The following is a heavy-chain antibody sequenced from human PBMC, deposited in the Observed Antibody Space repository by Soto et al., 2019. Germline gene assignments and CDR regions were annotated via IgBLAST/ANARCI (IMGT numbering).Heavy chain of an antibody. CDR1: GGSISSGGYY. Sequence: QVQLQESGPGLVKPSQTLSLTCTVSGGSISSGGYYWSWIRQHPGKGLEWIGYIYYSGSTYYNPSLKSRVTISVDTSKNQFSLKLSSVTAADTAVYYCARVISGSYNYYYYGMDVWGQGTTVTVSS. CDR3: ARVISGSYNYYYYGMDV. D-gene: IGHD1-26*01. J-gene: IGHJ6*02. CDR2: IYYSGST. V-gene: IGHV4-31*03.